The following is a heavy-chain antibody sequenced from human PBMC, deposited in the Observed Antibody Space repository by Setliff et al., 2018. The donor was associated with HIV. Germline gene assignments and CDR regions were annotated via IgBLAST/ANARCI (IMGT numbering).Heavy chain of an antibody. Sequence: HPGGSLRLSCAASGFRFNIYAMTWVRQAPGKGLQWVSSISGSGSTTNYADSVKGRFTISRDNAKNSLYLQMNSLRAEDTAVYYCARGVATNLDPWGQGSLVTVSS. J-gene: IGHJ5*02. CDR1: GFRFNIYA. CDR3: ARGVATNLDP. D-gene: IGHD5-12*01. CDR2: ISGSGSTT. V-gene: IGHV3-23*01.